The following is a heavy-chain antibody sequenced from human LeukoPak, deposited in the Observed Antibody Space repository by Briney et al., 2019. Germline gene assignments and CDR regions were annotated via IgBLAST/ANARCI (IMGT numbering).Heavy chain of an antibody. V-gene: IGHV3-23*01. Sequence: GGSLRLSCAASGFTFSSYAMSWVRQAPGKGLEWASVISGSGGSTHYADSVRGRFTISRDNSKNTLYLQMNSLRAEDTAVYYCAKGSRSGDSCYVDYWGQGTLVTVSS. J-gene: IGHJ4*02. D-gene: IGHD2-15*01. CDR3: AKGSRSGDSCYVDY. CDR1: GFTFSSYA. CDR2: ISGSGGST.